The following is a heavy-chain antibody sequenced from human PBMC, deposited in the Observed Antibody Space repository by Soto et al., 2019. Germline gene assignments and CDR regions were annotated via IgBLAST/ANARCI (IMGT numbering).Heavy chain of an antibody. J-gene: IGHJ6*02. Sequence: QLQLQGSGPGLVKPSETLSLTCIVSGGSISSSSYYWGWIRQPPGKGLEWIGTIYYSGSTYYNPSLMSRITISVDTSKNQFSLRLSSVTAADTAVYYGARHEGMGVYYGMDVWGQGTTVTVSS. CDR2: IYYSGST. V-gene: IGHV4-39*01. CDR1: GGSISSSSYY. CDR3: ARHEGMGVYYGMDV. D-gene: IGHD1-26*01.